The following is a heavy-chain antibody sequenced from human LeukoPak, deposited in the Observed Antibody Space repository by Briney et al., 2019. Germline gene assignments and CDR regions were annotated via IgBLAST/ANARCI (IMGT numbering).Heavy chain of an antibody. CDR1: GFTFSRYD. D-gene: IGHD6-13*01. V-gene: IGHV3-13*01. CDR3: LRGSSRWYDFDY. Sequence: GGSLRLSCAASGFTFSRYDMHWVRQTPGKGLDWVSSIGTAGATYYPDSVKGRFTISRENAKNSLYLQMNSPRAEDTAVYFCLRGSSRWYDFDYWGQGILVTVSS. CDR2: IGTAGAT. J-gene: IGHJ4*02.